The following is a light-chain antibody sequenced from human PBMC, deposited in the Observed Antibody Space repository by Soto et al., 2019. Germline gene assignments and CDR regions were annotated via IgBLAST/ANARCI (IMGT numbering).Light chain of an antibody. Sequence: EIVMTQSPATMSVSPGERATLSCRASQSVRSNLAWYQQKPGQAPRLLIYDASTRATGIPARFSGSGSGTEFTLTVSSLQSEDFAVYYCQQYNNWPPITFGQGTRLEIK. CDR2: DAS. CDR1: QSVRSN. J-gene: IGKJ5*01. CDR3: QQYNNWPPIT. V-gene: IGKV3-15*01.